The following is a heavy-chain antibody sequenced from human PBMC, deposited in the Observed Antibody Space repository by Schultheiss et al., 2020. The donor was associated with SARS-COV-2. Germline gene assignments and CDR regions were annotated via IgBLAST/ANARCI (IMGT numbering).Heavy chain of an antibody. CDR3: AKGGPPTFDY. D-gene: IGHD3-16*01. J-gene: IGHJ4*02. Sequence: SETLSLTCTVSGGSISSGGYYWSWIRQHPGKGLEWIGYIYYSGSTYYNPSLKSRITISVDTSKNQFSLKLSSVTAADTALYYCAKGGPPTFDYWGQGTLVTVSS. CDR2: IYYSGST. CDR1: GGSISSGGYY. V-gene: IGHV4-31*03.